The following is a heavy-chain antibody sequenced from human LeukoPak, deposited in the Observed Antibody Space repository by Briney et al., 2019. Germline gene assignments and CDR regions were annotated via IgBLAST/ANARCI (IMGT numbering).Heavy chain of an antibody. J-gene: IGHJ4*02. V-gene: IGHV3-15*01. Sequence: EGSLRLSCAASGFTFSNAWMSWVRQAPGKGLEWVGRIKSKTVGGTTDYAAPVKGRFTISRDDSKNTLYLQMNSLKTEDTAVYYCTPDYGGNLYWGQGTLVTVSS. CDR1: GFTFSNAW. D-gene: IGHD4-23*01. CDR3: TPDYGGNLY. CDR2: IKSKTVGGTT.